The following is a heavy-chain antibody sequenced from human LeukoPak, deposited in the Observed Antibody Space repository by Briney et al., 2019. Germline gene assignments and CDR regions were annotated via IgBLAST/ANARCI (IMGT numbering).Heavy chain of an antibody. V-gene: IGHV3-23*01. CDR2: ISNSGGTT. Sequence: SGGSLRLSCAASGFTFSNYALNWVRQAPGKGLEWVSGISNSGGTTYYADSVKGRFTISRDNSENTLYLQMNSLRAEDTAVYYCARDPMEDYYGMDVWGQGTTVTVSS. D-gene: IGHD3-3*01. CDR3: ARDPMEDYYGMDV. CDR1: GFTFSNYA. J-gene: IGHJ6*02.